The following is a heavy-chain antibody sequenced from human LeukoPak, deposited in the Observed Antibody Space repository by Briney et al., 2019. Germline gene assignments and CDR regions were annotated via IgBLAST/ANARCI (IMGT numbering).Heavy chain of an antibody. CDR1: GFIFRDYW. CDR2: INHSGST. CDR3: ARGYGSSSYNWFDP. J-gene: IGHJ5*02. V-gene: IGHV4-34*01. Sequence: GSLRLSCAGSGFIFRDYWLTWVRQAPGKGLEWIGEINHSGSTNYNPSLKSRVTISVDTSKNQFSLKLRSVTAADTAVYYCARGYGSSSYNWFDPWGQGTLVTVSS. D-gene: IGHD6-6*01.